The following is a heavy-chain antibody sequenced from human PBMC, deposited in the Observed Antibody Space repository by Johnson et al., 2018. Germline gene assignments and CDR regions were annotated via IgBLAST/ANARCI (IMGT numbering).Heavy chain of an antibody. D-gene: IGHD2-8*01. CDR3: AKAPDFNRVAYYFFGMDV. CDR2: ISNEGSNK. V-gene: IGHV3-30*18. Sequence: QVQLVQSGGGVVQPGRSLRLSCAASGFTFSSYGMDWVRQAPGKGLEWVAVISNEGSNKYYADSVKGRFTISRANSKNTLYLQMNSLRAEDTAVYYCAKAPDFNRVAYYFFGMDVWGQGTTVTVSS. CDR1: GFTFSSYG. J-gene: IGHJ6*02.